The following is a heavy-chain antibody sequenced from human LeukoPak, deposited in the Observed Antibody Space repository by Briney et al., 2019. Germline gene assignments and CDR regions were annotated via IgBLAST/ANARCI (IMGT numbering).Heavy chain of an antibody. V-gene: IGHV4-34*01. CDR2: INHSGST. CDR3: ERGIAVAGTLYYFDY. CDR1: GGSFSGYY. J-gene: IGHJ4*02. D-gene: IGHD6-19*01. Sequence: SETLSLTCAVYGGSFSGYYWSWIRQPPGKGLEGIGEINHSGSTNYNPSLKSRVTISVDTSKNQFSLKLSSVTAADTAVYYCERGIAVAGTLYYFDYWGQGTLVTVSS.